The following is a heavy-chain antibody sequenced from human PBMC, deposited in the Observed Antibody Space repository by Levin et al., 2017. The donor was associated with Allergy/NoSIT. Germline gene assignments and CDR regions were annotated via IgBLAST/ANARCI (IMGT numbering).Heavy chain of an antibody. Sequence: GGSLRLSCAASGFIFGPYSMNWVRQAPGKGLEWVSYISTGSRTIYYADSVKGRFTISRDDAKNSLYLQMNSLRAEDTAVYYCARDASGWYDYWGQGTLVTVSS. CDR2: ISTGSRTI. V-gene: IGHV3-48*01. D-gene: IGHD6-19*01. J-gene: IGHJ4*02. CDR3: ARDASGWYDY. CDR1: GFIFGPYS.